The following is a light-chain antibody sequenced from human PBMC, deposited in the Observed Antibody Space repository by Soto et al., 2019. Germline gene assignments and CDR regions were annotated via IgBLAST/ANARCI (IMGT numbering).Light chain of an antibody. CDR1: RSVSGF. J-gene: IGKJ1*01. V-gene: IGKV3-11*01. Sequence: EIVLTQSPATLSLSPGERATLSCRASRSVSGFLAWYQQKPGQAPRLLIYDASNRATGIPARFSGSGSGTDFTLTISSLEPEDFAVYYCQQYDSSPWTFGQGTKVEIK. CDR3: QQYDSSPWT. CDR2: DAS.